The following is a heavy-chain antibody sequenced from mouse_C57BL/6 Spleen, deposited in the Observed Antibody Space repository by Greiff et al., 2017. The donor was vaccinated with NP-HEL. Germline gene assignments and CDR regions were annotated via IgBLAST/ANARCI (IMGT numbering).Heavy chain of an antibody. V-gene: IGHV1-80*01. D-gene: IGHD1-1*01. Sequence: QVQLQQSGAELVKPGASVKISCKASGYAFSSYWMNWVKQRPGKGLEWIGQIYPGDGDTNYNGKFKGKATLTADKSSSTAYMQLSSLTSEDSAVYFCARNPPNYYGSSPYYYAMDYWGQGTSVTVSS. CDR2: IYPGDGDT. CDR1: GYAFSSYW. CDR3: ARNPPNYYGSSPYYYAMDY. J-gene: IGHJ4*01.